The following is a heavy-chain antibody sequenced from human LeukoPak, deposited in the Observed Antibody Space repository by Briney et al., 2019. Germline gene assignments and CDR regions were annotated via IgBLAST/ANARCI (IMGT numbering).Heavy chain of an antibody. CDR1: GFTFDDYA. V-gene: IGHV3-9*01. CDR2: ISWNSGSI. J-gene: IGHJ4*02. D-gene: IGHD2-2*01. CDR3: AKGGVVPAANVFDY. Sequence: GRSLRLSCAASGFTFDDYAMHWVRRAPGKGLEWVSGISWNSGSIGYADSVKGRFTISRDNAKNSLYLQMNSLRAEDTALYYCAKGGVVPAANVFDYWGQGTLVTVSS.